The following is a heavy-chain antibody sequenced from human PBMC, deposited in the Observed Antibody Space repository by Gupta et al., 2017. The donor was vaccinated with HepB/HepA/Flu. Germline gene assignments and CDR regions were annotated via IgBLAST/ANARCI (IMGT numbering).Heavy chain of an antibody. CDR1: GFTFSDSA. J-gene: IGHJ3*02. CDR2: IRSKTYVDTT. CDR3: TRQGAGGTWDYNVFDI. D-gene: IGHD4/OR15-4a*01. Sequence: EVQLVESGGGLVQPGGSLKLSCAASGFTFSDSALHWVRQASGKGLEWVGRIRSKTYVDTTAYAASVKGRFTISRDDSKNTAYLQMNSLKFEDTAVYYCTRQGAGGTWDYNVFDIWGQGTMVTVSS. V-gene: IGHV3-73*02.